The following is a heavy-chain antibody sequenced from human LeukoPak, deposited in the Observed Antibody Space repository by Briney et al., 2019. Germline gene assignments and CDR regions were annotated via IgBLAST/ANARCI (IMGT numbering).Heavy chain of an antibody. CDR3: ARERRDFSIGAYYGMAV. V-gene: IGHV1-2*02. Sequence: VASVRVSCKASRHTFTGYFIHWVRQAPGQGLEWVWWINTNRCDTSYSPNLQDRIPITKDPSISTLYMEISRLTPDDTAIYFCARERRDFSIGAYYGMAVWGQGTTITVSS. D-gene: IGHD3-10*01. J-gene: IGHJ6*02. CDR1: RHTFTGYF. CDR2: INTNRCDT.